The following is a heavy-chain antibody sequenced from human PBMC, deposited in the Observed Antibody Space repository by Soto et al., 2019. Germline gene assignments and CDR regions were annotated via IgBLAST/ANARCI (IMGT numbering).Heavy chain of an antibody. V-gene: IGHV1-69*01. CDR2: FIRVSGPA. Sequence: QVQLVQSGAEVKKPGSSVKVSCKASGGTFSSFTISWVRQAPGQGLEWMGGFIRVSGPAHYAQQFQGRVTLTADESPNTTYMELTSLRSVDTAVYYCAKMICSGGSCYSGWFDPWGQGTLVIVAS. CDR3: AKMICSGGSCYSGWFDP. D-gene: IGHD2-15*01. CDR1: GGTFSSFT. J-gene: IGHJ5*02.